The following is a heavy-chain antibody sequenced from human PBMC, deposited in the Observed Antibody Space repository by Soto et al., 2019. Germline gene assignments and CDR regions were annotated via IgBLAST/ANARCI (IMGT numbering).Heavy chain of an antibody. D-gene: IGHD5-12*01. CDR1: GGSISSYC. J-gene: IGHJ4*02. CDR3: ARHNTYSDYYHY. Sequence: PSETLSLTCTVSGGSISSYCWSWIRQPPGKGLEWIGYVYYSGSTNYNPSLKSRVTISVDTSKNQFSLKLSSVTAADTAVYYCARHNTYSDYYHYWGQGTMVTVSS. CDR2: VYYSGST. V-gene: IGHV4-59*08.